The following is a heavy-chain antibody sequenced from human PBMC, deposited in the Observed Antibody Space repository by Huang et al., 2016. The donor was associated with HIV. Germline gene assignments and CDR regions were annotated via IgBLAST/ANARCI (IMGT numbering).Heavy chain of an antibody. Sequence: QVQLVQSGAEVKNPGASVRVSCKASGYTFTDSNIHWVRQAPGEGLEWMGWINPKRGGTIYAQRCQGRTNMTRDTTISTVHMDLRRSQSDDTAVYFCARDWSFGSSTSPADWGQGTLVTVSS. J-gene: IGHJ4*02. CDR3: ARDWSFGSSTSPAD. CDR1: GYTFTDSN. V-gene: IGHV1-2*02. CDR2: INPKRGGT. D-gene: IGHD6-6*01.